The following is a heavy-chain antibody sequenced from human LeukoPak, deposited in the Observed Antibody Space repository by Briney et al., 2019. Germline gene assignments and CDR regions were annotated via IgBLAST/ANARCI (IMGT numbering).Heavy chain of an antibody. CDR1: GFSFSSFE. Sequence: GGSLRLSCAASGFSFSSFEMNWVRQAPGKGLEWVSYISSSGSTSYYSDSVKGRFSISRDSAKNGLYLQMNSLRADDTAVYYCATNYYDSSGYFPDFDYWGQGALVSVSS. D-gene: IGHD3-22*01. J-gene: IGHJ4*02. V-gene: IGHV3-48*03. CDR2: ISSSGSTS. CDR3: ATNYYDSSGYFPDFDY.